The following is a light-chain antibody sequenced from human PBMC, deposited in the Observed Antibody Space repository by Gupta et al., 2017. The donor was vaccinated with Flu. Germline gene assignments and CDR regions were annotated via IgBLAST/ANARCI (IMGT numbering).Light chain of an antibody. CDR1: SSNIGDNY. J-gene: IGLJ3*02. Sequence: QSVLTQPPSVSAAPGQKVTISCSGSSSNIGDNYLSWYKKGPGTAPKLLIYEDNKRPSGIPARFSGSKSGTSATLGITGLQTGDEVEYYCGTWDSSLSAAVFGGGTKLTVL. CDR3: GTWDSSLSAAV. V-gene: IGLV1-51*02. CDR2: EDN.